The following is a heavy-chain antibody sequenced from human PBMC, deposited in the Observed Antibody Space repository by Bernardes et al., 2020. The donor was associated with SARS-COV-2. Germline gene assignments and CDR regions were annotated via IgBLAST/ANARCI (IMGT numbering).Heavy chain of an antibody. CDR2: IYYSGST. V-gene: IGHV4-39*07. D-gene: IGHD3-22*01. CDR1: GGSISSSSYY. CDR3: ARGPYDRLDY. J-gene: IGHJ4*02. Sequence: SETLSLTCTVSGGSISSSSYYWGWLRQPPGKGLEWIGSIYYSGSTSYNPSLKSRGTISVDTSKTQFSLKLSSVTAADTAVYYCARGPYDRLDYWGQGTLVTVSS.